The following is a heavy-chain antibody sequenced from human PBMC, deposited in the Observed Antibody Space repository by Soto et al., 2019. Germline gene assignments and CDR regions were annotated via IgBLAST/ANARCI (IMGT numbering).Heavy chain of an antibody. CDR2: INGGGST. Sequence: EVPLVESGGGLIQPGGSLRLSCAASGFNVSVNYMNWVRQAPGKGLEWVSVINGGGSTNYADSVRGRFTISRDTSKNTLSLQMYSLRAEDTAVYYCVRENYYYGMDVWGQGTTVIVSS. CDR1: GFNVSVNY. V-gene: IGHV3-53*01. CDR3: VRENYYYGMDV. J-gene: IGHJ6*02.